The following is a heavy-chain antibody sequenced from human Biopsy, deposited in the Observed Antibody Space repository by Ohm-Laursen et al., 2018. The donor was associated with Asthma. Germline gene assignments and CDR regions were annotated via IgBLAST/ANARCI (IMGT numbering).Heavy chain of an antibody. V-gene: IGHV1-69*01. CDR1: GGTFSRYA. D-gene: IGHD4-17*01. Sequence: SSVTPSCKASGGTFSRYAISWARQDPGQGIEWMGGNITVFGTSNYAQKFQGRVTFTADGSTSSAYMELSSLTSEDSAVYYCAREVSTVDYGYYYFAMDVWGQGTTVTVSS. J-gene: IGHJ6*02. CDR3: AREVSTVDYGYYYFAMDV. CDR2: NITVFGTS.